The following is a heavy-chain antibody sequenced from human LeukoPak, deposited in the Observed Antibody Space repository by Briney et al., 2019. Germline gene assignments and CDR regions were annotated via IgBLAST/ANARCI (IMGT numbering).Heavy chain of an antibody. CDR2: INHSGST. CDR3: ARGRTYYDFWSGDAFDI. J-gene: IGHJ3*02. Sequence: KSSETLSLTCAVYGGSFSGYYWSWIRQPPGKGLEWIGEINHSGSTNYNPSLKSRVTISVDTSKNQFSLMLSSVTAADTAVYYCARGRTYYDFWSGDAFDIWGQGTMVTVSS. CDR1: GGSFSGYY. V-gene: IGHV4-34*01. D-gene: IGHD3-3*01.